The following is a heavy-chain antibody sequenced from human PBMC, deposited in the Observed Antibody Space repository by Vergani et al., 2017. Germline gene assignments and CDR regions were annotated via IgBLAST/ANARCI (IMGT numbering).Heavy chain of an antibody. Sequence: QVQLVQSGAEVKKPGSSVKVSCKASGGTFSSYAISWVRQAPEQGLEWMGGIIPIFGTANYAQKFQGRVTITADESTSTAYMELSSLRSEDTAVYYCARDRGGGYSGYLPGEGGWFDPWGQGTLVTVSS. CDR1: GGTFSSYA. V-gene: IGHV1-69*01. CDR3: ARDRGGGYSGYLPGEGGWFDP. J-gene: IGHJ5*02. D-gene: IGHD5-12*01. CDR2: IIPIFGTA.